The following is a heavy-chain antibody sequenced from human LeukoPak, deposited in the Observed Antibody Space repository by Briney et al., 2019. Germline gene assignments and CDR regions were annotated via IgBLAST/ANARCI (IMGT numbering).Heavy chain of an antibody. D-gene: IGHD5-24*01. CDR1: GGTFSSYA. CDR2: IIPILGIA. V-gene: IGHV1-69*04. Sequence: PSVKVSCRASGGTFSSYAISWVRQAPGQGFEWMGRIIPILGIANYAQKFQGRVTITADKSTSTAYMELSSLRSEDTAVYYCARDRWLQPDYWGQGTLVTVSS. J-gene: IGHJ4*02. CDR3: ARDRWLQPDY.